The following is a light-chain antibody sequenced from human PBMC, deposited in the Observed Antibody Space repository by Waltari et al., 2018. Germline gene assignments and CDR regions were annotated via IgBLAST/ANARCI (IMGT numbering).Light chain of an antibody. CDR2: GAS. CDR1: QSVGTN. CDR3: HQYNNWPPFT. Sequence: ETVMTQSPTTLSVSPGEGVTLSCRASQSVGTNLAWHQHKPGQAPRLLIYGASTRAAGIPVRFSGSGSGTEFNLTISGLQSEDFAVYYCHQYNNWPPFTFGPGTKVDI. V-gene: IGKV3-15*01. J-gene: IGKJ3*01.